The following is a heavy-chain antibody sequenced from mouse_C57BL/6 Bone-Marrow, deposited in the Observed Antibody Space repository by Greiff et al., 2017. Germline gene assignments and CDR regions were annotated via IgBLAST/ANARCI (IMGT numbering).Heavy chain of an antibody. CDR2: IDPENGDT. CDR3: TTRLLRPLAY. D-gene: IGHD2-3*01. J-gene: IGHJ3*01. CDR1: GFNIKDDY. Sequence: VQLQQSGAELVRPGASVKLSCTASGFNIKDDYMHWVKQRPEQGLEWIGWIDPENGDTEYASKFQGKATITADTSSNTAYLQLSSLTSEDTAVYYCTTRLLRPLAYWGQGTLVTVSA. V-gene: IGHV14-4*01.